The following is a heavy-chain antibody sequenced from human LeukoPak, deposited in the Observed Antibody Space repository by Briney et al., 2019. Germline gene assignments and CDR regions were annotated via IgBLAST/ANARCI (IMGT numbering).Heavy chain of an antibody. CDR3: ATVLPHYGGNSRFYY. J-gene: IGHJ4*02. V-gene: IGHV1-69*04. CDR1: GGTFSSYA. CDR2: IIPILGIA. Sequence: GASVKVSCKASGGTFSSYAISWVRQAPGQGLEWMGRIIPILGIANYAQKFQGRVTITADKSTSTAYMELSSLRSEDTAVYYCATVLPHYGGNSRFYYWGQGTLVTVSS. D-gene: IGHD4-23*01.